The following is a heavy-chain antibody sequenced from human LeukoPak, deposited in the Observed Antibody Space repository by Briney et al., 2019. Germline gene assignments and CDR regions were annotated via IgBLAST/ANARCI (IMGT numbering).Heavy chain of an antibody. Sequence: PGGSLRLSCGASGFTFSNYWMHWVRQAPGKGLEWVSRINKDGSSTTYADSVKGRFTISRDNAKNMVYLQMSSLRDEDTAVYYCARDRGYCSGGSCHGDYWGQGTLVTVSS. J-gene: IGHJ4*02. D-gene: IGHD2-15*01. CDR1: GFTFSNYW. CDR3: ARDRGYCSGGSCHGDY. V-gene: IGHV3-74*01. CDR2: INKDGSST.